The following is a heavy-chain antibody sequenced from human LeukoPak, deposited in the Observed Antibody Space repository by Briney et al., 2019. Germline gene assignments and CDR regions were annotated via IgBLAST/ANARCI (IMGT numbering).Heavy chain of an antibody. CDR1: GFTFSNAW. V-gene: IGHV3-23*01. Sequence: GGSLRLSCAASGFTFSNAWMSWVRQAPGKGLEWVSAISGSGGSTYYADSVKGRFTISRDNSKNTLYLQMNSLRAEDTAVYYCAKDPLIVVVPAAMELWGQGTLVTVSS. J-gene: IGHJ4*02. CDR3: AKDPLIVVVPAAMEL. CDR2: ISGSGGST. D-gene: IGHD2-2*01.